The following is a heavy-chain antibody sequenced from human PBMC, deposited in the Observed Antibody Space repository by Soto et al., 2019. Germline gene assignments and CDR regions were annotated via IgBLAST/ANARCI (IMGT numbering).Heavy chain of an antibody. V-gene: IGHV4-30-4*01. CDR3: ARVRGSGSYWGYYFDY. CDR2: IYYSGST. Sequence: SETLSLTCTVSGGSISSADYYWSWIRQPPGKGLEWIGSIYYSGSTYYNPCLKSRLTISVDTSKNQFSLKLSSVTAADTAVYSCARVRGSGSYWGYYFDYWGQGTLVTVSS. CDR1: GGSISSADYY. D-gene: IGHD3-10*01. J-gene: IGHJ4*02.